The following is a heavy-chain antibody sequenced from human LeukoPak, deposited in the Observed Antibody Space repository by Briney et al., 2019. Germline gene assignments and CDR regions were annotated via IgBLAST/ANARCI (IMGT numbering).Heavy chain of an antibody. V-gene: IGHV3-74*01. CDR2: VDSDGTNT. D-gene: IGHD6-13*01. CDR3: ARIITAAAADC. J-gene: IGHJ4*02. CDR1: GVTISGYW. Sequence: GGSLRLSCVASGVTISGYWMHWVRQAPGKGLAWVSRVDSDGTNTRYADSVKGRFTISRDNAKNTVYLQMNSLRAEDTAVYYCARIITAAAADCWGQGTLVAVSS.